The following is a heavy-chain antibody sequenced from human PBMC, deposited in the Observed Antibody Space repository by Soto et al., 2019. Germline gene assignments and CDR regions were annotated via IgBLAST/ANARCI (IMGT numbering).Heavy chain of an antibody. J-gene: IGHJ4*02. CDR2: ISYDGSNK. D-gene: IGHD3-10*01. CDR1: GFAFSSYA. Sequence: QVQLVESGGGVVQPGRSLRLSCAASGFAFSSYAMHWVRQAPGKGLEWVAVISYDGSNKYYADTVKGRFTISRDNSKNTLYLQMNSLIAEDTAVYYFARDMSGSGDGGQGTLVTVSS. V-gene: IGHV3-30-3*01. CDR3: ARDMSGSGD.